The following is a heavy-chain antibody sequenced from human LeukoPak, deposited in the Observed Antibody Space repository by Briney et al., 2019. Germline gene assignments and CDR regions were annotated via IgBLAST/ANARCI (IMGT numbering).Heavy chain of an antibody. CDR1: GGSFGGYY. CDR3: ARVAGTDDY. V-gene: IGHV4-34*01. J-gene: IGHJ4*02. D-gene: IGHD2-15*01. Sequence: SETLSLTCAVYGGSFGGYYWSWIRQPPGKGLEWIGEINHSGSTNYNPSLKSRVTISVDTSKNQFSLKLSSATAADTAVYYCARVAGTDDYWGQGTLVTVSS. CDR2: INHSGST.